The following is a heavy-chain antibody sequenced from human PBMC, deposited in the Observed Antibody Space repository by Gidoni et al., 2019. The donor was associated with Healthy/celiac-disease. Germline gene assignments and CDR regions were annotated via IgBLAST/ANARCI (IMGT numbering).Heavy chain of an antibody. J-gene: IGHJ6*03. CDR3: ASTYYMDV. CDR2: ISGSGGST. V-gene: IGHV3-23*04. Sequence: EVQLVESGGGLVQPGVSLSLAFAASGFTFSSYAMRWVRQAPGKGLGWVSAISGSGGSTYYADSVKGRFTISRDNSKNTLYLQMNSLRAEDTAVYYCASTYYMDVWGKGTTVTVSS. CDR1: GFTFSSYA.